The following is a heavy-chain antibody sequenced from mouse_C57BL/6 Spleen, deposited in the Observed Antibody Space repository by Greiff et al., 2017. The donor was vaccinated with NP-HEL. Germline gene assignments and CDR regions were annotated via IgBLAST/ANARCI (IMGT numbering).Heavy chain of an antibody. J-gene: IGHJ1*03. D-gene: IGHD1-1*01. V-gene: IGHV1-76*01. CDR3: ARNYGSSYDWYFDV. CDR2: IYPGSGNT. Sequence: QVQLQQSGAELVRPGASVKLSCKASGYTFTDYYINWVKQRPGQGLEWIARIYPGSGNTYYNEKFKGKATLTAEKSSSTAYMQLSSLTSEDSAVYCCARNYGSSYDWYFDVWGTGTTVTVSS. CDR1: GYTFTDYY.